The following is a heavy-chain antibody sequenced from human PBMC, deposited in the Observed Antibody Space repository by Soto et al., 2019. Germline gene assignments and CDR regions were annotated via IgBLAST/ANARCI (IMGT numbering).Heavy chain of an antibody. V-gene: IGHV3-30*18. J-gene: IGHJ4*02. CDR1: GFTFSSYG. CDR3: AKAVGYSVIGRFDY. Sequence: PGGSLRLSCAASGFTFSSYGMHWVRQAPGKGLEWVAVISYDGSNKYYADSVKGRFTISRDNSKNTLYLQMNSLRAEDTAVYYCAKAVGYSVIGRFDYWGQGTLVTVSS. CDR2: ISYDGSNK. D-gene: IGHD6-13*01.